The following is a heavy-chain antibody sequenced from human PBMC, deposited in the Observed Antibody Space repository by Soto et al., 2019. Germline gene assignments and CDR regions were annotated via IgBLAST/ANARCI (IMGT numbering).Heavy chain of an antibody. D-gene: IGHD3-10*01. CDR1: GGSISSGGYY. J-gene: IGHJ4*02. V-gene: IGHV4-31*03. CDR3: ATYGSGSYKPTTFDY. CDR2: IYYSGST. Sequence: QVQLQESGPGLVKPSQTLSLTCTVSGGSISSGGYYWSWIRQHPGKGLEWIGYIYYSGSTYYNPSVNSRVTISVETSKNQFSLKLSSVTAADTAVYYCATYGSGSYKPTTFDYWGQGTLVTVSS.